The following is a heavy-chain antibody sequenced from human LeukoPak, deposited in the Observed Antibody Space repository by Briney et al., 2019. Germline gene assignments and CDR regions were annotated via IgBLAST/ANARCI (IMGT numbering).Heavy chain of an antibody. Sequence: EGSLRLSCAASGFRFSDYTMTWVRQAPGKGPEWVSAIGGRGGSTYYADSLGGRFTISRDNSQDMVYLQMNSLKVEDTATYYCGKEGGAWGQGTKVTVSS. CDR1: GFRFSDYT. V-gene: IGHV3-23*01. D-gene: IGHD3-16*01. J-gene: IGHJ5*02. CDR3: GKEGGA. CDR2: IGGRGGST.